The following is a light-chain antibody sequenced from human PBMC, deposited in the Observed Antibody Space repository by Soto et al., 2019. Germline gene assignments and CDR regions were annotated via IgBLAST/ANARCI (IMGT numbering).Light chain of an antibody. J-gene: IGLJ7*01. CDR2: RNN. CDR1: SSNIGNNY. Sequence: QSVLTQPPSASVTPGQWVTISCSGSSSNIGNNYVFWYQQFPGMAPKLLIYRNNQRPSGVPDRFSGSKSGTSASLAIAGLRSEDESDYYCASWGDSLNGPVFGGGTKVTV. V-gene: IGLV1-47*01. CDR3: ASWGDSLNGPV.